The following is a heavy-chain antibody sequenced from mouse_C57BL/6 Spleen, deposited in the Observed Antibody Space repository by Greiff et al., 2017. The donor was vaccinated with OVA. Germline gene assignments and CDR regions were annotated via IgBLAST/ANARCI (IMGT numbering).Heavy chain of an antibody. CDR2: IDPETGGT. CDR1: GYTFTDYE. Sequence: LVESGAELVRPGASVTLSCKASGYTFTDYEMHWVKQTPVHGLEWIGAIDPETGGTAYNQKFKGKAILTADKSSSTAYMELRSLTSEDSAVYYCTRSSITTVVAPYAMDYWGQGTSVTVSS. D-gene: IGHD1-1*01. V-gene: IGHV1-15*01. CDR3: TRSSITTVVAPYAMDY. J-gene: IGHJ4*01.